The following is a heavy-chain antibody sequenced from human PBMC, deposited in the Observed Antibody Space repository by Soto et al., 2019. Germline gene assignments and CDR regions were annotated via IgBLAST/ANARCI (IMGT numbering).Heavy chain of an antibody. D-gene: IGHD1-20*01. V-gene: IGHV4-34*01. CDR3: ATYNNSLGPFHY. Sequence: SETLSLTCAVYGGSLSCYYWNWIRQSPEKGLEWIGEINHSGSANYNPSLKSRVSISVDTSKNQFSLKLSSVTAADTAVYYCATYNNSLGPFHYWGQGTLVTSPQ. J-gene: IGHJ4*02. CDR1: GGSLSCYY. CDR2: INHSGSA.